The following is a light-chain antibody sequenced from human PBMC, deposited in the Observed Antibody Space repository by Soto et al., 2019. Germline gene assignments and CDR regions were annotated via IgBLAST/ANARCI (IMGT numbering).Light chain of an antibody. V-gene: IGLV2-14*01. Sequence: QSVLTQPASVSGSPGQSITISCTGTSSDVGAYNYVAWYQHHPGKAPKLMIYEVNNRPSGVSDRFSGSKSGTTASLTISGLEAEDEADYYCSSFTTSSTLVLGGGTKVTVL. J-gene: IGLJ2*01. CDR3: SSFTTSSTLV. CDR1: SSDVGAYNY. CDR2: EVN.